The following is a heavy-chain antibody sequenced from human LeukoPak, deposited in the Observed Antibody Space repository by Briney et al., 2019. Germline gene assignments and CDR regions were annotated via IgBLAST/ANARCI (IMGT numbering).Heavy chain of an antibody. CDR1: GFTFSSYA. V-gene: IGHV3-23*01. Sequence: SGGSLRLSCAASGFTFSSYAMSWVRQAPGKGLEWVSAISGSGDSTYYADSVKGRFTISRDDAKNSLYLQMNSLRAEDMALYYCAKDGGSGWPYDAFDIWGQGTMVTVSS. CDR3: AKDGGSGWPYDAFDI. CDR2: ISGSGDST. D-gene: IGHD6-19*01. J-gene: IGHJ3*02.